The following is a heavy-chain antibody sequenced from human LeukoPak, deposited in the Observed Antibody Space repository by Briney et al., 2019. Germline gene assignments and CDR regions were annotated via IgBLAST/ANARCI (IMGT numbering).Heavy chain of an antibody. D-gene: IGHD1-26*01. V-gene: IGHV1-46*01. CDR1: GYTFTSYY. CDR2: INPSGGST. J-gene: IGHJ4*02. CDR3: ARSRGSYYVLDY. Sequence: ASVKVSCKASGYTFTSYYMHWVRQAPGQGLERMGIINPSGGSTSYAQKFQGRVTMTRDTSTSTVYMELSSLRSEDTAMYYCARSRGSYYVLDYWGQGTLVTVSS.